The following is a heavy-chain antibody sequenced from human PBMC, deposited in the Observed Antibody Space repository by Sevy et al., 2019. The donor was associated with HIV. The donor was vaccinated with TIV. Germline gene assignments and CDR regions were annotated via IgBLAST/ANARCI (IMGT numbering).Heavy chain of an antibody. CDR2: IYYSGST. Sequence: SETLSLTCTVSGGSISSGGYYWSWIRQHPGKGLEWIGYIYYSGSTYYNPSLMSRVTISVDTSKNQFSLKLSSVTAADTAVYYCARDGGTIAAAGTTHRRLDPWGQGTLVTVSS. V-gene: IGHV4-31*03. CDR3: ARDGGTIAAAGTTHRRLDP. J-gene: IGHJ5*02. D-gene: IGHD6-13*01. CDR1: GGSISSGGYY.